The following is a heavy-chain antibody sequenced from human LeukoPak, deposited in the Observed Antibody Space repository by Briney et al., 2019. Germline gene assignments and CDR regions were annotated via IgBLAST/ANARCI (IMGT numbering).Heavy chain of an antibody. CDR1: GFPFRFYE. D-gene: IGHD1-26*01. CDR3: ARRWSTTDNDDVFDL. J-gene: IGHJ3*01. V-gene: IGHV3-48*03. CDR2: ISGSGTI. Sequence: PGGSLRLSCTTSGFPFRFYEMNWVRQAPGKGLEWLSYISGSGTIDYADSVRGRFTISRDNAKNSLYLQMNRLRAEDTAVYYCARRWSTTDNDDVFDLWGQGTVVTVSS.